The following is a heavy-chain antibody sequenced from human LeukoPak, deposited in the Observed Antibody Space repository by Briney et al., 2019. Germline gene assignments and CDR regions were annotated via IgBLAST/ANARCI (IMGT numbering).Heavy chain of an antibody. D-gene: IGHD2-8*01. CDR3: ARKVYGLDV. Sequence: GGSLRLSCAPSGFTFSSYWMSWVRQAPGKGLEWVANIKQDGSEGYYVDSVKGRFTISRDNAKNSLYLQMNSMRAEDTAVYYCARKVYGLDVWGKGTTVTVSS. CDR1: GFTFSSYW. CDR2: IKQDGSEG. V-gene: IGHV3-7*01. J-gene: IGHJ6*04.